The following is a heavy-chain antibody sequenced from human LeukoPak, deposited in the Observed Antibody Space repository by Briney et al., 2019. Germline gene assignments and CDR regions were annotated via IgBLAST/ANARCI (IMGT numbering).Heavy chain of an antibody. CDR2: IYPDDSDT. V-gene: IGHV5-51*01. J-gene: IGHJ4*02. Sequence: GESLKISCKGSEYHFNSYWIAWVRQVPGKGLEWMGIIYPDDSDTTNSPSFQGQVIISVDKSINTAYLQWNSLKASDTAMYYCARRAFGPVEMVTIWRGAFDYWGQGTLVTVSS. CDR3: ARRAFGPVEMVTIWRGAFDY. D-gene: IGHD5-24*01. CDR1: EYHFNSYW.